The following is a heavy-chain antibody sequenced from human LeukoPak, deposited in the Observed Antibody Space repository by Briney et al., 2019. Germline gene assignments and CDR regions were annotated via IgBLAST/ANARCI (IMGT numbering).Heavy chain of an antibody. Sequence: GASVKVSCKASGYTFTSYGISWVRQAPGQGLEWMGWISAYNGNTNYAQKLQGRVTMTTDTSTSTAYMELRSLRSDDTAVYYCAREGGYYGSGSYYDYYYGMDVWGQGTTVTVSS. J-gene: IGHJ6*02. V-gene: IGHV1-18*01. CDR3: AREGGYYGSGSYYDYYYGMDV. CDR2: ISAYNGNT. D-gene: IGHD3-10*01. CDR1: GYTFTSYG.